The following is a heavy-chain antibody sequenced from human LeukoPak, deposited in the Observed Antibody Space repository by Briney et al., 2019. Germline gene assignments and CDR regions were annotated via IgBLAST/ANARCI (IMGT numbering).Heavy chain of an antibody. J-gene: IGHJ4*02. CDR3: ARYGQQLPPPEFDD. CDR1: GFTFSDYY. CDR2: ISSSSSYI. V-gene: IGHV3-11*06. D-gene: IGHD5-18*01. Sequence: GGSLRLSCAASGFTFSDYYMSWIRQAPGKGLEWVSSISSSSSYIYYADSVKGRFTISRDNAKNSLYLQMNSLRAEDTAVYYCARYGQQLPPPEFDDWGLGTLVTVCS.